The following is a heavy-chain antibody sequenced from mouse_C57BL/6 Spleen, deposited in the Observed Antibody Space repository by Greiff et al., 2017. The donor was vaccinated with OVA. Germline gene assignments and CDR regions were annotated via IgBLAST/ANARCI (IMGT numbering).Heavy chain of an antibody. CDR3: TRRRLLREDYFDY. CDR2: IDPETGGT. CDR1: GYTFTDYE. J-gene: IGHJ2*01. Sequence: VQLQESGAELVRPGASVTLSCKASGYTFTDYEMHWVKQTPVHGLEWIGAIDPETGGTAYNQKFKGKAILTADKSSSTAYLELRSLTSEDSAVYYCTRRRLLREDYFDYWGQGTTLTVSS. D-gene: IGHD2-3*01. V-gene: IGHV1-15*01.